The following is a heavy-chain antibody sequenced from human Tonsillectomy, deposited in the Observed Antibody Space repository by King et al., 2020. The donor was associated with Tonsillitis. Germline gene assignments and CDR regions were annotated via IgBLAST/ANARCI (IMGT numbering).Heavy chain of an antibody. CDR3: TNAISPLHCGGDCSDY. CDR2: IKSKTDGRTT. V-gene: IGHV3-15*01. J-gene: IGHJ4*02. Sequence: VQLVESGGGLVKPGGSLRLSCAASGFIFSNACMTWVRQAPGKGLEWVGRIKSKTDGRTTDYAAPVKGRFTISSEDSKNKMYLKMNSLKIEDTAKYYCTNAISPLHCGGDCSDYWGQGTLVTVSS. D-gene: IGHD2-21*02. CDR1: GFIFSNAC.